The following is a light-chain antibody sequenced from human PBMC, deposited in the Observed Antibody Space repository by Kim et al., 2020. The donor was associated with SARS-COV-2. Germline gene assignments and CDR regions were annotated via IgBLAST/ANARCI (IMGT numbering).Light chain of an antibody. Sequence: ISTWLAWYQQKPGKAPKLLIYKASSLESGVPSRFSGSGSGTEFTLTISSLQPDDFATYYCQQYDSYPYTFGQGTKLEI. CDR2: KAS. CDR3: QQYDSYPYT. CDR1: ISTW. J-gene: IGKJ2*01. V-gene: IGKV1-5*03.